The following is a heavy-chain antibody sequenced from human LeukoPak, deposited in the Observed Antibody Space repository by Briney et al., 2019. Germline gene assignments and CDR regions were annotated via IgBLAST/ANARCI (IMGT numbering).Heavy chain of an antibody. D-gene: IGHD2-21*01. Sequence: SQTLSLTCTVSGGSISSGGYYWRWIRQHPGKGLEWIGYIYYSGSTYYNPSLKSRVTISVYTSKNQFSLKLTSVTAADTAVYYCARDPLIPEGCHGPFDPWGQGALVTASS. CDR1: GGSISSGGYY. CDR3: ARDPLIPEGCHGPFDP. J-gene: IGHJ5*02. CDR2: IYYSGST. V-gene: IGHV4-31*03.